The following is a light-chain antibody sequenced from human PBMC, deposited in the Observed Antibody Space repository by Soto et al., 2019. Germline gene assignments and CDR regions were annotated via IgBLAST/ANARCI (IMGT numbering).Light chain of an antibody. V-gene: IGLV4-60*02. J-gene: IGLJ2*01. Sequence: QLVLTQSSSASASLGSSVKLTCTLSRGHSSYIIAWHQQQPGKAPRYLMKLEGSGSYNKGSGVPDRFSGSSSGADRYLTISNLQFEDEADYYYETWDSNILVFGGGTKLTVL. CDR1: RGHSSYI. CDR2: LEGSGSY. CDR3: ETWDSNILV.